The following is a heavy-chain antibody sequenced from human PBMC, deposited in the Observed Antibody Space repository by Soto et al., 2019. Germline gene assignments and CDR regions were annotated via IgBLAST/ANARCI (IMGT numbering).Heavy chain of an antibody. CDR1: GFTFSSYG. CDR2: ISYDGSNK. CDR3: AKDGGLGELFLY. J-gene: IGHJ4*02. D-gene: IGHD3-10*01. V-gene: IGHV3-30*18. Sequence: QVQLVESGGGVVQPGRSLRLSCAASGFTFSSYGMHWVRQAPGKGLEWVAVISYDGSNKYYADSVKGRFTISRDNSKNTLYLKMNSLRGEDTAGYYCAKDGGLGELFLYWGQETLVTVSS.